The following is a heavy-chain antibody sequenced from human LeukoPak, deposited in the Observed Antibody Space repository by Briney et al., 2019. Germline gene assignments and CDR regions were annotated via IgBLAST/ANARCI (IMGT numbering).Heavy chain of an antibody. D-gene: IGHD5-18*01. CDR3: ARVEGYTRWDY. CDR1: GFTFSSYA. V-gene: IGHV3-30-3*01. J-gene: IGHJ4*02. Sequence: GGSLRLSCAASGFTFSSYAMHWVRQAPGKGLEWVAVISYDGSNKYYADSVKGRFTISRDNSKNTLYLQMNSLRAEDTAVYYCARVEGYTRWDYWGQGTLVTVSS. CDR2: ISYDGSNK.